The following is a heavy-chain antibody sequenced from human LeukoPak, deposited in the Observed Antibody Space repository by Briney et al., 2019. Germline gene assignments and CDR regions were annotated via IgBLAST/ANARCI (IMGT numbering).Heavy chain of an antibody. Sequence: PGGSLRLSCAASGFTFSSYAMSWVRQAPGKGLEWVSGISSSGGSTYYADSVKGRFTISRDNSKHMLFLQMSSLRAEDTAVYHCAKGSPLDLGAGESYYYGMGVWGQGTTVTVSS. CDR3: AKGSPLDLGAGESYYYGMGV. CDR2: ISSSGGST. CDR1: GFTFSSYA. J-gene: IGHJ6*02. V-gene: IGHV3-23*01. D-gene: IGHD3-10*01.